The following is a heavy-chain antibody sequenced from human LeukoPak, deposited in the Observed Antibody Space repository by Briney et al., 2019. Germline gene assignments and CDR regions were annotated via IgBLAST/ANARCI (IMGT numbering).Heavy chain of an antibody. CDR3: ARGLEYTSGWYDY. V-gene: IGHV3-20*04. D-gene: IGHD6-13*01. J-gene: IGHJ4*02. CDR2: INWNGGNI. Sequence: GGSLRLSCAASGFTFDAFGMTWVRQAPGKGLQWVSGINWNGGNIGYADSVKGRFTISRDNAKNSLYLQMNSLRAEDTALYYCARGLEYTSGWYDYWGQGTLVTVSA. CDR1: GFTFDAFG.